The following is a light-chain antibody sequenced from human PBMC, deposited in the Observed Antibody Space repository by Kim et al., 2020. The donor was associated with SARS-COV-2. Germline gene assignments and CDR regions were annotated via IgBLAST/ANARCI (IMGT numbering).Light chain of an antibody. V-gene: IGLV3-19*01. CDR3: NSRDTNDNVV. CDR1: SLRSYY. Sequence: SSELTQDPAVSVALGQTVRITCQGDSLRSYYATWYQQKPGQAPLLVIHAKNNRPSGIPDRFSCPSSGKTASLTITGTQAGDEADYYCNSRDTNDNVVCGG. J-gene: IGLJ2*01. CDR2: AKN.